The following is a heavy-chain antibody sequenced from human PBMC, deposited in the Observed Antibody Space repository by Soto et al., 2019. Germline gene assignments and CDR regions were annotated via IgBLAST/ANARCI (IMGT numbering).Heavy chain of an antibody. Sequence: PSETLSLTCAVYGGSFSGYYWSWIRQPPGKGLEWIGEINHSGSTNYNPSLKSRVTISVDTSKNQFSLKLSSVTAADTAVYYCARGGHCSSTSCYRNWFDPWGQGTLVTVSS. V-gene: IGHV4-34*01. D-gene: IGHD2-2*01. CDR2: INHSGST. J-gene: IGHJ5*02. CDR1: GGSFSGYY. CDR3: ARGGHCSSTSCYRNWFDP.